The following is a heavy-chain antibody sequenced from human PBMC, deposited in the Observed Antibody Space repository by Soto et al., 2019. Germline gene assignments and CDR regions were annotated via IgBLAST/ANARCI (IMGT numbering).Heavy chain of an antibody. CDR1: GYTFTSYG. J-gene: IGHJ3*02. CDR2: ISAYNGNT. CDR3: ARGGKKTPYDYIWGSSILSTGPSDAFDI. V-gene: IGHV1-18*01. D-gene: IGHD3-16*01. Sequence: VASVKVSCKASGYTFTSYGISWVRQAPGQGLEWMGWISAYNGNTNYAQKLQGRVTMTTDTSTSTAYMELRSLRSDDTAVYYCARGGKKTPYDYIWGSSILSTGPSDAFDIWGQGTMVTVSS.